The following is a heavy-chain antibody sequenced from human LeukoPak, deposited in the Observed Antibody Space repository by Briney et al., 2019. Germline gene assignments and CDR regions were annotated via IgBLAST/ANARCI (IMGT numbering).Heavy chain of an antibody. J-gene: IGHJ4*02. V-gene: IGHV5-51*01. CDR2: IYPGDSDT. D-gene: IGHD1-26*01. CDR1: GYSFTSYW. Sequence: GESLKISCKGSGYSFTSYWIGWVRQMPGKGLEWMGIIYPGDSDTRYSPSLQGQVTISADKSISTAYLQWSSLKASDTAMYYCARGAQIVGAIFGYWGQGTLVTVSS. CDR3: ARGAQIVGAIFGY.